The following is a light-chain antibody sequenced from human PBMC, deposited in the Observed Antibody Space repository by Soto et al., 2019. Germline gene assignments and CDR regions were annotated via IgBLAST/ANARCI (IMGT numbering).Light chain of an antibody. J-gene: IGLJ1*01. Sequence: YELTQPPSVSVSPGQTASITCSGDKLGDKFASWYQQKPGQSPVLVIYQDNKRPSGIPERFSGSNSGNTATLTISGTQAMDEADYYCQAWDTSSLYVFGTGTKLTVL. CDR2: QDN. V-gene: IGLV3-1*01. CDR3: QAWDTSSLYV. CDR1: KLGDKF.